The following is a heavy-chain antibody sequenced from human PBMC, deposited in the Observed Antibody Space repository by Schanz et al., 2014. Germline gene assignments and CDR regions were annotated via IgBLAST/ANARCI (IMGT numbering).Heavy chain of an antibody. CDR3: ARGFLASGGKTFDC. Sequence: QVQLVQSGAEVKKPGASVKLSCDASGYTFTSYFLHWVRQAPGQGPEWMGIIHPSGGSTNYAQQFLGRLTMTRDTSTNTVYMNLSSLTSADTAVYYCARGFLASGGKTFDCWGQGTLVTVSS. D-gene: IGHD1-26*01. CDR1: GYTFTSYF. V-gene: IGHV1-46*01. CDR2: IHPSGGST. J-gene: IGHJ4*02.